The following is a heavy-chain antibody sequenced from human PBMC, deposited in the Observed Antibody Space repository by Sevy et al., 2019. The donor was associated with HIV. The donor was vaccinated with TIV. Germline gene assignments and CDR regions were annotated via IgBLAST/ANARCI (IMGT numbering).Heavy chain of an antibody. Sequence: GGSLRLSCAASGFTFSIYTLNWVRQAPGKGLEGVSSISPTSSYIYYADSVKGRFSISRDNAKNSLFLQMNSLRADDTAIYYCAKEDSNGVCYSSWGQGTLVTVSS. V-gene: IGHV3-21*01. D-gene: IGHD2-21*01. CDR2: ISPTSSYI. CDR3: AKEDSNGVCYSS. J-gene: IGHJ5*02. CDR1: GFTFSIYT.